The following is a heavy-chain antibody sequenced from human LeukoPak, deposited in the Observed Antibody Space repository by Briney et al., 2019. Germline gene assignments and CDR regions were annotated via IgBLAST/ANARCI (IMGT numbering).Heavy chain of an antibody. CDR3: ARRPTTSIVGATTNYFDH. CDR2: IYFSGST. CDR1: GGSTSSSNYY. D-gene: IGHD1-26*01. J-gene: IGHJ4*02. Sequence: TSETLSLTCTVSGGSTSSSNYYWGWIRQPPGKGLEWIGSIYFSGSTYYSPSLKSRVTLSIDTSKNQFSLKLTSVTAADTAVYYCARRPTTSIVGATTNYFDHWGQGTLVTVSS. V-gene: IGHV4-39*01.